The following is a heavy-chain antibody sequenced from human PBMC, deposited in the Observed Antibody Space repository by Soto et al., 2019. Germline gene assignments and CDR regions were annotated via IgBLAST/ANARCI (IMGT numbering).Heavy chain of an antibody. CDR1: GFTFSSYG. CDR2: ISYDESNT. J-gene: IGHJ4*02. D-gene: IGHD1-26*01. CDR3: AKEGGLSGSYYISSSYYFDY. V-gene: IGHV3-30*18. Sequence: QVQLGESGGGVVQPGRSLRLSCVASGFTFSSYGMHWVRQAPGKGLEWVAIISYDESNTYYADSVKGRFTISRDNSKNTLYLQMNSLRAEDTSVYYCAKEGGLSGSYYISSSYYFDYWGQGTLVTVSS.